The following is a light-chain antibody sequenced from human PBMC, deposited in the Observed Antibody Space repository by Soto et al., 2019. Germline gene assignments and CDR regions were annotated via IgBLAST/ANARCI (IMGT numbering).Light chain of an antibody. CDR3: QQYGT. Sequence: NELTHSPAALSLSPGGRPALSCGASQSVSSNYLAWYQQKPGLAPRLLIYDASRRATGIPDRFSGSGSGADFILSISRLEPEDFAVYYCQQYGTFGEGTKVDIK. CDR1: QSVSSNY. V-gene: IGKV3D-20*01. CDR2: DAS. J-gene: IGKJ1*01.